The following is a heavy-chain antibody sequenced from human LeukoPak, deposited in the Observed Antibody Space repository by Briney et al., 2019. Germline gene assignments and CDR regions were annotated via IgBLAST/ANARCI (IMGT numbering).Heavy chain of an antibody. CDR2: ISSTGGTI. D-gene: IGHD4-17*01. CDR1: GFTFSGYA. V-gene: IGHV3-48*03. CDR3: AKSDPYGDSLIEI. J-gene: IGHJ4*02. Sequence: GGSLRLSCAASGFTFSGYAMNWVRQASGKGLEWLSHISSTGGTIYYADSVKGRLTVSRDNAKNSLYLQMNSLRAEDTAVYYCAKSDPYGDSLIEIWGQGALVTVSS.